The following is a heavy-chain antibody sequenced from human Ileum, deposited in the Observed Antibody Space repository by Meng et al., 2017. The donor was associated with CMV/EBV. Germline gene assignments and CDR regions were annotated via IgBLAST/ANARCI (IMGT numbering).Heavy chain of an antibody. V-gene: IGHV3-15*01. CDR3: TTDPQGEGDPWLFDDAFGI. CDR2: IKSKSDGGTT. J-gene: IGHJ3*02. Sequence: GESLKISCAASGFTFNNSWMSWVRQAPGKGLEWVGRIKSKSDGGTTDYAAPVKGRFTISRDDSKNTLYLQMSSLKTEDTAVYYCTTDPQGEGDPWLFDDAFGIWGQGKMVTVSS. D-gene: IGHD3-16*01. CDR1: GFTFNNSW.